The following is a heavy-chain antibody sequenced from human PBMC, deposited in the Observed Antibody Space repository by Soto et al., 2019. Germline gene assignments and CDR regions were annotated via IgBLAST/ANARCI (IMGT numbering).Heavy chain of an antibody. CDR3: ARGWFGPDV. V-gene: IGHV3-74*01. Sequence: EVQLVESGGGLVQPGGFLRLSCAASGFTLSGRSMHWVRQAPGKGLVWVSGIDNAGTDSTYADSVKGRFTSSRDNAKHMLYLQMESLRVGDTAVYYCARGWFGPDVWGKGTTVTVSS. CDR1: GFTLSGRS. CDR2: IDNAGTDS. J-gene: IGHJ6*04. D-gene: IGHD3-10*01.